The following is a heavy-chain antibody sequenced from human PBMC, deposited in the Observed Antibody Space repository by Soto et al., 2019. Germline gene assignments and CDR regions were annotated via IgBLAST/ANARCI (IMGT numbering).Heavy chain of an antibody. Sequence: PGGSLRLSCAASGFTFSSYWMHWVRQAPGKGLVWVSRINSDGSSTSYADSVKGRFTISRDNAKNTLYLQMNSLRAEDTAVYYCARGTTYYYDSNGSAYDIWGQGTMVTVSS. CDR2: INSDGSST. D-gene: IGHD3-22*01. CDR1: GFTFSSYW. V-gene: IGHV3-74*01. CDR3: ARGTTYYYDSNGSAYDI. J-gene: IGHJ3*02.